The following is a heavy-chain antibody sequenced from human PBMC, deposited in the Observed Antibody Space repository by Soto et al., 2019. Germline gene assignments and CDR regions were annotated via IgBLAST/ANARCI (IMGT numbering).Heavy chain of an antibody. J-gene: IGHJ3*01. CDR2: ISSSSSYI. V-gene: IGHV3-21*01. D-gene: IGHD3-10*01. Sequence: EVQLVESGGGLVKPGGSLRLSCAASGFTFSSYSMNWVRQAPGKGLEWVSSISSSSSYIYYADSVKGRFTISRDNAKNSLYLQMNSLIAEDTAVYYCARALRGAYDAFDFWGQGTMVTVSS. CDR3: ARALRGAYDAFDF. CDR1: GFTFSSYS.